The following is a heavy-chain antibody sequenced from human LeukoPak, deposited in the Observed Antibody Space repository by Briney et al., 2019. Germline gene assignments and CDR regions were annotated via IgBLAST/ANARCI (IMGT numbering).Heavy chain of an antibody. V-gene: IGHV5-51*01. D-gene: IGHD6-19*01. Sequence: GESLKISCKGSGYPFSSYWIGWVRQMPGKGLEWMGIIYPGDSDTRYSPSFQGRVTISVDKSISTAYLQWSSLKASDTAMYYCARQEYSSGWYVGYYYYGMDVWGQGTTVTVSS. J-gene: IGHJ6*02. CDR3: ARQEYSSGWYVGYYYYGMDV. CDR1: GYPFSSYW. CDR2: IYPGDSDT.